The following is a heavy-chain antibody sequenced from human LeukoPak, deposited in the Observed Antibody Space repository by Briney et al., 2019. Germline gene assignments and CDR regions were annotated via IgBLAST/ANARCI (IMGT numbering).Heavy chain of an antibody. J-gene: IGHJ4*02. V-gene: IGHV3-74*01. D-gene: IGHD3-16*02. CDR3: ARGARYDYVWGSYPPGLYFDY. CDR2: INDDGRYT. Sequence: GGSLRLSCAASGFTFSGYWTHWVRKVPGKGLVWVSRINDDGRYTVYADSVKGRFTISRDNAKNTLYLQKNSLRAEDTAVYYCARGARYDYVWGSYPPGLYFDYWGQGTLVTVSS. CDR1: GFTFSGYW.